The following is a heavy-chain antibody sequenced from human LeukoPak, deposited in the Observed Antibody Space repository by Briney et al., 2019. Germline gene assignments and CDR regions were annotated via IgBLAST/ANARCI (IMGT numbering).Heavy chain of an antibody. CDR2: ISSGGNHI. D-gene: IGHD1-26*01. J-gene: IGHJ3*01. CDR3: ARAIGARWELLGAFDF. Sequence: GGSLRLSCAASGFTFSSYSMNWVRQAPGKGLEWVSSISSGGNHIYYADSVKGRFIISRDNAKNSLFLQMNSLRAEDTAVYYCARAIGARWELLGAFDFWGQGTMVTVSS. CDR1: GFTFSSYS. V-gene: IGHV3-21*01.